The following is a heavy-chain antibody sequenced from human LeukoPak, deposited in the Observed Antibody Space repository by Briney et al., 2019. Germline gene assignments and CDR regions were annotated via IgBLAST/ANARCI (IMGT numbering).Heavy chain of an antibody. J-gene: IGHJ4*02. V-gene: IGHV3-23*01. CDR3: VRDEDLYSPTWYLFED. Sequence: PGGSLRLSCAASGFTFSNYAMSWVRQAPGKGLEWVSTISASGGSTYYAASVKGRFTVSRDNSENMLYLQINNLSAEDTGTYYCVRDEDLYSPTWYLFEDWGQGTLVTVSS. CDR2: ISASGGST. CDR1: GFTFSNYA. D-gene: IGHD5-12*01.